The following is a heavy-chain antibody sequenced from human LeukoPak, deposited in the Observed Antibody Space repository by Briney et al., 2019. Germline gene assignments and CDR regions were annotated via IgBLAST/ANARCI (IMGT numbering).Heavy chain of an antibody. CDR1: GYTFTDLTEYY. Sequence: GPSVKVSCKAFGYTFTDLTEYYIHWVRQAPGQGLEWMGWINPNNGGTKYAQRFQGRVTMTRDMSMNTAYMELSSLTPDDTAVYYCARRLGGSSEGYEFWGQGPLVTVSS. CDR3: ARRLGGSSEGYEF. CDR2: INPNNGGT. J-gene: IGHJ4*02. D-gene: IGHD1-26*01. V-gene: IGHV1-2*02.